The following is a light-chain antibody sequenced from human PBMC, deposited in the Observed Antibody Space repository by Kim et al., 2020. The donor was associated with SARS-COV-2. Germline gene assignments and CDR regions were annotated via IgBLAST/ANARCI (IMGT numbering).Light chain of an antibody. J-gene: IGLJ1*01. V-gene: IGLV6-57*04. CDR2: EDN. CDR3: QSYDSSNEV. CDR1: SGSIASNY. Sequence: FMLTQPHSVSESPGKTVTISCTRSSGSIASNYVQWYQQRPGSAPTTVIYEDNQRPSGVPDRFSGSIDSSSNSASLTISGLKTEDEADYYCQSYDSSNEVFGTGTKVTVL.